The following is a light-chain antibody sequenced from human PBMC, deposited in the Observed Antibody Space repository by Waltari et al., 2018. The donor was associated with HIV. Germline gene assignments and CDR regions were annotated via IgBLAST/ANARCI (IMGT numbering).Light chain of an antibody. J-gene: IGKJ1*01. CDR2: KAS. Sequence: VGDRVTITCRASQSISTNLAWYQQKPGQPPKLLMRKASSLESGVSSRFSGSGSGTDFTLTINNLQTEDSATYYCQEYQGHLWTFGQGTKVEI. CDR1: QSISTN. V-gene: IGKV1-5*03. CDR3: QEYQGHLWT.